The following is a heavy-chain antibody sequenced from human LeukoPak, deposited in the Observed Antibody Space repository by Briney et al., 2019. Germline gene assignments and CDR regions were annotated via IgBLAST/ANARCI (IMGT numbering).Heavy chain of an antibody. J-gene: IGHJ6*02. CDR1: GGSISSYY. V-gene: IGHV4-59*13. CDR2: IYYSGTT. Sequence: SETLSLTCTVSGGSISSYYWSWIRQSPGKGLEWIGYIYYSGTTNYNPSLKSRVTISVDTSKNQFSLKLSSVTAADTAVYYCARESIAVAGNRLGYYYGMDVWGQGTTVTVSS. D-gene: IGHD6-19*01. CDR3: ARESIAVAGNRLGYYYGMDV.